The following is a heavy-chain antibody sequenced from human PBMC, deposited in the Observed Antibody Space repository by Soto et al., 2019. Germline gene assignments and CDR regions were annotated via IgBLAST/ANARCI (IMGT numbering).Heavy chain of an antibody. CDR2: SSDSGTFT. CDR3: ARSGDNYNLLDY. D-gene: IGHD1-1*01. V-gene: IGHV3-11*06. J-gene: IGHJ4*02. Sequence: GGSLRLSCAASGFTFSDYYMSWIRQAPGKGLEWLSYSSDSGTFTRYADSVKGRFSISRDNAKNSLYLQTNSLRGEDTAIYYCARSGDNYNLLDYWGQGTPVTV. CDR1: GFTFSDYY.